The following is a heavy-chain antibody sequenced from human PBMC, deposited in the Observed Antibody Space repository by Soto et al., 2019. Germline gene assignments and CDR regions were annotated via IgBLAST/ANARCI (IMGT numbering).Heavy chain of an antibody. D-gene: IGHD3-22*01. J-gene: IGHJ4*02. CDR1: GFTFSSYA. CDR2: ISGSGGST. CDR3: ASPGAPVAHYDSSGYYFLLKI. V-gene: IGHV3-23*01. Sequence: GGSLRLSCAASGFTFSSYAMSWVRQAPGKGLEWVSAISGSGGSTYYADSVKGRFTISRDNSKNTLYLQMNSLRAEDTAVYYCASPGAPVAHYDSSGYYFLLKIWGQGTLVTVSS.